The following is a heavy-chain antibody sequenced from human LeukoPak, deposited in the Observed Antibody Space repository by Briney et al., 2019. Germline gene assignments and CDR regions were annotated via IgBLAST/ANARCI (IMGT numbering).Heavy chain of an antibody. CDR2: ISGSGGST. J-gene: IGHJ1*01. CDR3: AKLRYSSSWYYFQH. V-gene: IGHV3-23*01. CDR1: GFTFSSYA. D-gene: IGHD6-13*01. Sequence: GGSLRPSCAASGFTFSSYAMSWVRQAPGKGLEWVSAISGSGGSTYYADSVKGRFTISRDNSKNTLYLQMNSLRAEDTAVYYCAKLRYSSSWYYFQHWGQSTLVTVSS.